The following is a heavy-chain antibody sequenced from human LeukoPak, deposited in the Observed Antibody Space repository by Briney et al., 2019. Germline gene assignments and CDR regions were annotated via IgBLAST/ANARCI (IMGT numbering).Heavy chain of an antibody. CDR2: LKESGIEK. D-gene: IGHD5-24*01. V-gene: IGHV3-7*01. CDR1: GFIFSSYS. J-gene: IGHJ4*02. Sequence: PGGSLRLSCAGSGFIFSSYSMGWVRQASGKGLEFVAHLKESGIEKEYVDSVEGRFTISRDNGKNSLYLQMNSLRAEDTALYFCARRRGAQSEFDYWGQGTHVIVSS. CDR3: ARRRGAQSEFDY.